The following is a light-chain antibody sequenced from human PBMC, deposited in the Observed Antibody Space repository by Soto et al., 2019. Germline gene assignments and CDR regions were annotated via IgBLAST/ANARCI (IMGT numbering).Light chain of an antibody. J-gene: IGKJ3*01. Sequence: EIVLTQSPGTLSLSPGERATLSCRASQSVSSSYLAWYQQKPGQAPRLLIYDASRATGIPDRFSGSGSGTDFPLTITRLAPEDFAVYYCQHYGTSALFGPGTKVDI. V-gene: IGKV3-20*01. CDR2: DAS. CDR1: QSVSSSY. CDR3: QHYGTSAL.